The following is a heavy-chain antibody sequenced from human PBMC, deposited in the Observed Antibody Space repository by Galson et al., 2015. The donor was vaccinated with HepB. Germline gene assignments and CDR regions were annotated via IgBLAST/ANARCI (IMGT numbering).Heavy chain of an antibody. CDR2: ISSSSSTI. CDR1: GFTFSSYS. J-gene: IGHJ5*02. V-gene: IGHV3-48*01. D-gene: IGHD2-15*01. CDR3: ARGGEVCSGGSCYVGSNWFDP. Sequence: SLRLSCAASGFTFSSYSMNWVRQAPGKGLEWISYISSSSSTIYYADSLKGRVTISRDNAKNSLYLQVNSLRAEDTAVYYCARGGEVCSGGSCYVGSNWFDPWGQGTLVTVSS.